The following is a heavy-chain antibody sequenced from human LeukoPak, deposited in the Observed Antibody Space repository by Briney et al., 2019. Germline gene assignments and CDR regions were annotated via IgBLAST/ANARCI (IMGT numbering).Heavy chain of an antibody. V-gene: IGHV3-7*01. CDR2: IKEDGSEK. CDR1: AFYLSGYW. J-gene: IGHJ4*02. Sequence: GGSLTLSCIGSAFYLSGYWMSWVRQAPGKGLEWVGNIKEDGSEKHYVDSVKGRFTISRDNAKNSLSLQMNTLRVEDTAIYYCAVTIAVGYWGEGALVTVSS. CDR3: AVTIAVGY. D-gene: IGHD6-13*01.